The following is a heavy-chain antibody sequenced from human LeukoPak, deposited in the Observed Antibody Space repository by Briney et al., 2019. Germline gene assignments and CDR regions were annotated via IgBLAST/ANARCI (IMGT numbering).Heavy chain of an antibody. CDR1: GGSVSSGSYY. CDR3: ARDSVTREMATRYDY. Sequence: NPSETLSLTCTVSGGSVSSGSYYWSRIRQPPGKGLEWIGYIYYSGSTNYNPSLKSRVTISVDTSKNQFSLKLNSVTAADTAVYYCARDSVTREMATRYDYWGQGTLVTVSS. D-gene: IGHD5-24*01. CDR2: IYYSGST. V-gene: IGHV4-61*01. J-gene: IGHJ4*02.